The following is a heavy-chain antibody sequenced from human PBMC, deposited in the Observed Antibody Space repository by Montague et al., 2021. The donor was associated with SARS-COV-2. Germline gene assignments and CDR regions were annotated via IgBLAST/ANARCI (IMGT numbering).Heavy chain of an antibody. V-gene: IGHV3-48*03. CDR3: ARDRDWDDRCGMDV. J-gene: IGHJ6*02. CDR2: ISSSGGGSTK. CDR1: GFIFSSYE. D-gene: IGHD3-9*01. Sequence: SLRLSCAASGFIFSSYEMNWVRRAPGKGLEWISYISSSGGGSTKHYTDSVKGRFTISRDNAKNSLYLQMNSLRVEDTAIYYCARDRDWDDRCGMDVWGQGTTVTVSS.